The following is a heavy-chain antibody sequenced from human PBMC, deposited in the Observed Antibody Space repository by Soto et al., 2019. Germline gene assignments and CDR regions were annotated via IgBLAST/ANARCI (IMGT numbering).Heavy chain of an antibody. J-gene: IGHJ4*02. Sequence: SVKVSCKASGYTFTGYYMHWVRQAPGQGLEWMGWINPNSGGTNYAQKFQGRVTMTRDTSISTAYMELSRLRSDDTAVYYCARGYYDSSGYYLFWGQGTLVTVSS. CDR2: INPNSGGT. V-gene: IGHV1-2*02. CDR1: GYTFTGYY. D-gene: IGHD3-22*01. CDR3: ARGYYDSSGYYLF.